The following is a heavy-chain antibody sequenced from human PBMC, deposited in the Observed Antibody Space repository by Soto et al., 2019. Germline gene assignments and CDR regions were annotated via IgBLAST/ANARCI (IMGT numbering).Heavy chain of an antibody. D-gene: IGHD3-3*01. J-gene: IGHJ6*02. CDR1: GSLPVGSLSTYF. Sequence: LSLTCGLSGSLPVGSLSTYFWTWIRQPPGKGLEWIGEINHSGSPNYSPSLRGRVTISLDTSKKQFSLNLSSVTAADTAVYFCARARFSQWSQDYYGLDVWGQGTTVTGSS. V-gene: IGHV4-34*01. CDR2: INHSGSP. CDR3: ARARFSQWSQDYYGLDV.